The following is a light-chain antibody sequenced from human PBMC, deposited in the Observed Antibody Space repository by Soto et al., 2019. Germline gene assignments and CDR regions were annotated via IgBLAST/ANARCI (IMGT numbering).Light chain of an antibody. CDR3: QQYGTPPQT. CDR2: GAS. J-gene: IGKJ1*01. CDR1: ESVSNSY. Sequence: EIVLTQSPATLSLSPGERATLSCRASESVSNSYLAWHQQKPGQGPRLLIYGASSRATGIPDRFSGSGSGTDFTLTISRLEPEDFAVYYCQQYGTPPQTFGQGTKVDIK. V-gene: IGKV3-20*01.